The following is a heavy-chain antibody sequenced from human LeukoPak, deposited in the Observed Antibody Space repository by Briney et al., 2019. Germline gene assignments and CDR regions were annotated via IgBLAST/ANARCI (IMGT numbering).Heavy chain of an antibody. D-gene: IGHD3-10*01. J-gene: IGHJ6*03. CDR1: GFTFSSYG. CDR2: IWYDGSNK. CDR3: AKSVLYGSGSYFVEPYYYYMDV. V-gene: IGHV3-33*06. Sequence: GRSLRLSCAASGFTFSSYGMHWVRQAPGKGLEWVAVIWYDGSNKYYADSVKGRFTISRDNSKNTLYLQMNSLRAEDTAVYYCAKSVLYGSGSYFVEPYYYYMDVWGKGTTATVSS.